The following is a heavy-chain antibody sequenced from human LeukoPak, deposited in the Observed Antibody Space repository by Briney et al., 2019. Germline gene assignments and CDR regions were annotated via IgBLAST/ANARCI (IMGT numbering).Heavy chain of an antibody. Sequence: ASVKVSCEASGYTFTSYYMHWVRQAPGQGLEWMGIINPSGGSTSYAQKFQGRVTMTRDTSTSTVYMELSSLRSEDTAVYYCARDGYYYGSGSYLNWFDPWGQGTLVTVSS. CDR1: GYTFTSYY. CDR3: ARDGYYYGSGSYLNWFDP. J-gene: IGHJ5*02. CDR2: INPSGGST. D-gene: IGHD3-10*01. V-gene: IGHV1-46*01.